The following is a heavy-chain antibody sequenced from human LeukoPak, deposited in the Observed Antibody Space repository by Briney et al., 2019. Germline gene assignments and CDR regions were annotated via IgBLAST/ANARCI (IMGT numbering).Heavy chain of an antibody. V-gene: IGHV1-2*02. J-gene: IGHJ6*03. CDR2: INPNSGGT. D-gene: IGHD3-16*01. CDR1: GYTFTGYY. CDR3: SREWGSYNSNNYYDRDD. Sequence: ASVKVSCKASGYTFTGYYMHWVRQAPGQGLEWMRWINPNSGGTNYAQKFQGRVTMTRDTSISTSYMELSRLRSDDTAVYYCSREWGSYNSNNYYDRDDWGKQATVTISS.